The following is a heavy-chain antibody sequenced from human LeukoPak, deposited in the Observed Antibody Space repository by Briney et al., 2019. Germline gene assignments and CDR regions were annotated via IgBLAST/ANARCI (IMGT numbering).Heavy chain of an antibody. CDR1: GGSISSYY. Sequence: PSETLSLTCTVSGGSISSYYWSWIRQPPGKGLEWIGYIYYSGSTNYNPSLKSRVTISADTSKNQFSLKLSSVTAADTAVYYCAREYSYGRLDYWGQGTLVTVSS. D-gene: IGHD5-18*01. J-gene: IGHJ4*02. CDR3: AREYSYGRLDY. V-gene: IGHV4-59*01. CDR2: IYYSGST.